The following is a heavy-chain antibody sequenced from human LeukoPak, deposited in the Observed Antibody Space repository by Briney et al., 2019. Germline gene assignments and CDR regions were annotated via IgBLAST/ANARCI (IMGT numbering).Heavy chain of an antibody. D-gene: IGHD6-25*01. V-gene: IGHV4-59*08. J-gene: IGHJ5*02. CDR1: GASMNTYY. Sequence: SETLSLTCTVSGASMNTYYWTWIPQFPGKGLEWIGYISSTGSTNYNPSLKSRVTISLDTSKNQFSLELSSVTATDTAMYYCARHSATYGSGAWGQGTLVTVSS. CDR2: ISSTGST. CDR3: ARHSATYGSGA.